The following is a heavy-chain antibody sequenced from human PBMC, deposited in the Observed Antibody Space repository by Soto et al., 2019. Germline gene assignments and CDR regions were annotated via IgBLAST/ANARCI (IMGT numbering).Heavy chain of an antibody. J-gene: IGHJ4*02. D-gene: IGHD6-19*01. CDR3: ARDRSSGYSTGWHTSRDY. V-gene: IGHV3-33*01. CDR1: GFTFSSYG. Sequence: QVQLVESGGGVVQPGRPLRLSCGTSGFTFSSYGMHWVRQAPGKGLEWVALIYYDGSEKYYADSVKGRFTISRDYSTNTLYLQMSTLRVEDTGVYYCARDRSSGYSTGWHTSRDYWGRGTRVTVSS. CDR2: IYYDGSEK.